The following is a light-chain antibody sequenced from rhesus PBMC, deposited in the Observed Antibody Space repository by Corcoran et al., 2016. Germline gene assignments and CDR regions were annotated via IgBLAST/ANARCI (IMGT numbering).Light chain of an antibody. CDR1: TGAVTSGNY. CDR2: NTN. CDR3: LRYYSAPHV. Sequence: QAVVTQEPSLTVSPGGTVTLTCGSSTGAVTSGNYPHWFQQKPGQAPRGLIYNTNNKHSCTPARFAGSLAGGKAALTLSGAQPEDEAEYYCLRYYSAPHVFGSDTKLTVL. J-gene: IGLJ6*01. V-gene: IGLV7-76*01.